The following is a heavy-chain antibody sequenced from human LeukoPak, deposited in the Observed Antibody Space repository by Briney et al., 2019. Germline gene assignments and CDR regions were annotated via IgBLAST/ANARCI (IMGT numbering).Heavy chain of an antibody. CDR1: GGSISSYY. Sequence: SETLSLTCTVSGGSISSYYWSWIRQPPGKGLEWIGYIYYSGSTNYNPSLKSRVAISVDTSKNQFSLKLSSVTAADTAVYYCARDYDSSGYYYDYWGQGTLVTVSS. CDR3: ARDYDSSGYYYDY. J-gene: IGHJ4*02. CDR2: IYYSGST. D-gene: IGHD3-22*01. V-gene: IGHV4-59*01.